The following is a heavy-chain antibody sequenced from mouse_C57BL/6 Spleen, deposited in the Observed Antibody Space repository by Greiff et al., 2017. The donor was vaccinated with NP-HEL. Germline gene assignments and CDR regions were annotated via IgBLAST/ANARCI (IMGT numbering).Heavy chain of an antibody. J-gene: IGHJ2*01. CDR2: IHPNSGST. D-gene: IGHD1-1*01. CDR3: ARSYYGSREGYCDY. Sequence: QVQLQQPGAELVKPGASVKLSCKASGYTFTSYWMHWVKQRPGQGLEWIGMIHPNSGSTNYNEKFKSKATLTVDKSSSTAYMQLSSLTSEDSAVYYCARSYYGSREGYCDYWGQGTTLTVSS. CDR1: GYTFTSYW. V-gene: IGHV1-64*01.